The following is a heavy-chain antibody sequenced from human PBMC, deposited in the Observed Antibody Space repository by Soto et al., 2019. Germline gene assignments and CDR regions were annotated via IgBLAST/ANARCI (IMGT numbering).Heavy chain of an antibody. CDR1: GYTFTNYA. Sequence: RASVKVSCKASGYTFTNYAMHWVRQAPGQRLEWMGWINGGDGDTKYSQTFQGRVTLTRVKSARTAYMELSSLRSEDTAVYYCASSYSSSSKNNWFDPWGQGTLVTVSS. J-gene: IGHJ5*02. CDR3: ASSYSSSSKNNWFDP. V-gene: IGHV1-3*01. CDR2: INGGDGDT. D-gene: IGHD6-6*01.